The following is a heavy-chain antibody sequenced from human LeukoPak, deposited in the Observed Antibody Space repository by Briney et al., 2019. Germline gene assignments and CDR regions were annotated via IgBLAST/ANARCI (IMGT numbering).Heavy chain of an antibody. V-gene: IGHV3-48*01. D-gene: IGHD2-2*01. J-gene: IGHJ4*02. CDR2: ISSSSSTI. Sequence: GGSLRLSCAASGFTFSSYSMNWVRQAPGKGLEWVSYISSSSSTIYYADSVKGRFTISRDNAKNSLYLQMNSLRAEDTAVYYCARDRGVVPAVYWGQGTLVTVSS. CDR1: GFTFSSYS. CDR3: ARDRGVVPAVY.